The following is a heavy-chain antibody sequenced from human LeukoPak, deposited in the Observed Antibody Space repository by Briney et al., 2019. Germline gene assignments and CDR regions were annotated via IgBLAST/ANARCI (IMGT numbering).Heavy chain of an antibody. D-gene: IGHD1-26*01. CDR3: ARVGVRPL. CDR1: GFTFSSYW. CDR2: INRDGSST. V-gene: IGHV3-74*01. Sequence: GGSLRLSCAASGFTFSSYWMHWVRQAPGKGLVWVSRINRDGSSTSCADSVKGRFTISRDNAKNTLYLQMNSLRAEDTAVYYCARVGVRPLWGQGTLVTVSS. J-gene: IGHJ4*02.